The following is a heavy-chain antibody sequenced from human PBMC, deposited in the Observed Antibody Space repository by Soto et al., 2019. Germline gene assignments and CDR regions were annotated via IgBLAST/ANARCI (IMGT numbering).Heavy chain of an antibody. CDR2: IYYSGST. CDR3: ATGYGNAWYTY. CDR1: GDSITSSS. J-gene: IGHJ4*02. Sequence: SETLSLTCTVSGDSITSSSWNWIRQPPGKGLEWIGRIYYSGSTKYNPSFNSRPTISIDASKNQFSLQLTSVTAADTAVYYCATGYGNAWYTYWGQGTQVTVSS. D-gene: IGHD6-13*01. V-gene: IGHV4-59*08.